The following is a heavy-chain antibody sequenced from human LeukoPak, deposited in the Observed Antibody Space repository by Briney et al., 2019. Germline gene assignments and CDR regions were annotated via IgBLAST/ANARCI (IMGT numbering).Heavy chain of an antibody. J-gene: IGHJ4*02. CDR3: AREGNYYDSSGDPRGDY. D-gene: IGHD3-22*01. CDR2: IIPILGIA. CDR1: GGTFSSYA. Sequence: GASVKVSCKASGGTFSSYAISWVRQAPGQGLEWMGRIIPILGIANYAQKLQGRVTMTTDTSTSTAYMELRSLRSDDTAVYYCAREGNYYDSSGDPRGDYWGQGTLVTVSS. V-gene: IGHV1-69*04.